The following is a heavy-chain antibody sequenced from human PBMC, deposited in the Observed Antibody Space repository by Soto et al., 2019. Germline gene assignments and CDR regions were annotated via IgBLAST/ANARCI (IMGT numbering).Heavy chain of an antibody. J-gene: IGHJ6*02. CDR2: IWYDGSNK. CDR1: GFTFSSYG. D-gene: IGHD6-19*01. CDR3: ARDLRSGWPYYYYGMDV. Sequence: LRLSCAASGFTFSSYGMHWVRQAPGKGLEWVAVIWYDGSNKYYADSVKGRFTISRDNSKNTLYLQMNSLRAEDTAVYYCARDLRSGWPYYYYGMDVWGQGTTVTVSS. V-gene: IGHV3-33*01.